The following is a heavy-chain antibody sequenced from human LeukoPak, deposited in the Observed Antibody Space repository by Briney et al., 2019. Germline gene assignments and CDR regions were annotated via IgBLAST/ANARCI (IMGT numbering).Heavy chain of an antibody. J-gene: IGHJ4*02. Sequence: ASVKVSCKASGYTFTGYYMHWVRQAPGQGLEWMGWISAYNGNTNYAQKLQGRVTMTTDTSTSTAYMELRSLRSDDTAVYYCARGLSYYDSSDYWGQGTLVTVSS. V-gene: IGHV1-18*04. CDR1: GYTFTGYY. CDR3: ARGLSYYDSSDY. CDR2: ISAYNGNT. D-gene: IGHD3-22*01.